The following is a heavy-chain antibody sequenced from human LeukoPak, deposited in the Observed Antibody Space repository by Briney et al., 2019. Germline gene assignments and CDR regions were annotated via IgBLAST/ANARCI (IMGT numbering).Heavy chain of an antibody. CDR3: ARGSYCSSTSCYMSYYYYGMDV. CDR2: INPNSGGT. J-gene: IGHJ6*02. CDR1: GYTFTDYY. V-gene: IGHV1-2*02. D-gene: IGHD2-2*02. Sequence: GASVKVSCKASGYTFTDYYMHWVRQAPGQGLEWMGWINPNSGGTNYAQKFQGRVTMTRDTSISTAYMELSRLRSDDTAVYYCARGSYCSSTSCYMSYYYYGMDVWGQGTTVTVSS.